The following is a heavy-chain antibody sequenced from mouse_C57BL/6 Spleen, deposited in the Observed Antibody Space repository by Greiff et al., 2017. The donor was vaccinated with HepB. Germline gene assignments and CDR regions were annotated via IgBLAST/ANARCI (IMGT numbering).Heavy chain of an antibody. CDR3: ARGITTVVARAYWYFDV. CDR1: GYTFTSYW. D-gene: IGHD1-1*01. V-gene: IGHV1-50*01. Sequence: QVQLQQPGAELVKPGASVKLSCKASGYTFTSYWMQWVKQRPGQGLEWIGEIDPSDSYTNYNQKFKGKATLTVDTSSSTAYMQLSSLTSEDSAVYYCARGITTVVARAYWYFDVWGTGTTVTVSS. CDR2: IDPSDSYT. J-gene: IGHJ1*03.